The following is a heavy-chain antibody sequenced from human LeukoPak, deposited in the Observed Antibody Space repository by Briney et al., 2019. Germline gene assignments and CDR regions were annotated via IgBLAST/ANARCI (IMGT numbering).Heavy chain of an antibody. CDR1: GYTLTELS. Sequence: ASVTVSCKVSGYTLTELSMHWVRQAPGKGLEWMGGFDPEDGETIYAQKFQGRVTMTEDTSTDTAYMELSSLRSEDTAVYYCATDTVIVGARSQMDYWGQGTLVTVSS. D-gene: IGHD1-26*01. CDR3: ATDTVIVGARSQMDY. V-gene: IGHV1-24*01. CDR2: FDPEDGET. J-gene: IGHJ4*02.